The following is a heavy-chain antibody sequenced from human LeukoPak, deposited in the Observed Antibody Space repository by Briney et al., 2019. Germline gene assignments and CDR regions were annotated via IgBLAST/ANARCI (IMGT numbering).Heavy chain of an antibody. V-gene: IGHV3-21*01. CDR1: GFTFSSYS. J-gene: IGHJ4*02. CDR2: ISSSSSYI. Sequence: GGSLRLSCAASGFTFSSYSMNWVRQAPGKGLEWVSSISSSSSYIYYADSVKGRFTITRDNGKNSLYLQMNSLRVEDTAVYYCARVDITMVRGVIIGRNFDYWGQGTLVTVSS. CDR3: ARVDITMVRGVIIGRNFDY. D-gene: IGHD3-10*01.